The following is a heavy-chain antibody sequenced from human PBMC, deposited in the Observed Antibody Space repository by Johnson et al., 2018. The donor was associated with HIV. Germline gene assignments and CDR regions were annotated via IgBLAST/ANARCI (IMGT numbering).Heavy chain of an antibody. Sequence: VQLVESGGGLIQPGGSLRLSCAASDFTVSGNYMSWVRQAPGKGLEWVSAISGSGGSTYYADSVKGRFTISRDNSKNTLYLQMNSLRAEDTAGYYCTRWGGAFDIWGQGTMVTVSS. D-gene: IGHD3-10*01. J-gene: IGHJ3*02. CDR2: SGSGGST. CDR3: TRWGGAFDI. V-gene: IGHV3-53*01. CDR1: DFTVSGNY.